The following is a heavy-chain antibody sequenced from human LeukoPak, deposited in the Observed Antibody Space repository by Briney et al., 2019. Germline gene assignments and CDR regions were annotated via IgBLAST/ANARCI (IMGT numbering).Heavy chain of an antibody. CDR2: IYTSGST. CDR3: ARDYYYMDV. J-gene: IGHJ6*03. V-gene: IGHV4-61*02. CDR1: GDSISNGTYY. Sequence: SETLSLTCIVSGDSISNGTYYWNWIRQPAGKGLEWIGRIYTSGSTNYNPSLKSRVTMSVDTSKNQFSLKLSSVTAADTAVYYCARDYYYMDVWGKGTTVTISS.